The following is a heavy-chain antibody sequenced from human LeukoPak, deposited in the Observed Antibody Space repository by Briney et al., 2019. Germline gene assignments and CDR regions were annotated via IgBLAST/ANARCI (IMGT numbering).Heavy chain of an antibody. Sequence: GGSLRLSCAASGSTFSSHTMNWVRQAPGKGLEWVAFIRYDGSNKYYADSVKGRFTISRDNSKNTLYLQMNSLRAEDTAVYYCAKEIKSDPPYYDFSSGATLRYFVY. D-gene: IGHD3-3*01. V-gene: IGHV3-30*02. CDR3: AKEIKSDPPYYDFSSGATLRYFVY. J-gene: IGHJ4*03. CDR2: IRYDGSNK. CDR1: GSTFSSHT.